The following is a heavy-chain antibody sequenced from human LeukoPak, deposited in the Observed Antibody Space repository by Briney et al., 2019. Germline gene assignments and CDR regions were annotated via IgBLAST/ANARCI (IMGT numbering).Heavy chain of an antibody. Sequence: SETLSLTCTVSGGSISSYYWSWIRQPPGKGLEWIGYIYYSGSTNYNPSLKSRVNISVDTSKNQFSLKLSSVTAADTAVYHCARPPYRSRRYGGVDYWGQGTLVTVSS. V-gene: IGHV4-59*08. CDR3: ARPPYRSRRYGGVDY. CDR1: GGSISSYY. J-gene: IGHJ4*02. D-gene: IGHD6-19*01. CDR2: IYYSGST.